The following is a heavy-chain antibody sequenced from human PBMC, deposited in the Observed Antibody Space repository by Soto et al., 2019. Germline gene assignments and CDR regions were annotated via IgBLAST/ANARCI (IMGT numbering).Heavy chain of an antibody. Sequence: VQLLESGGGLVQPGGSLRLSCVGSGFFFSSYTMTWVRQAPGKGLEWVSSFSATSENTYYADSVRGRFTISRDNSKNTLFLQMNSLTAEDTAMYYCAKARDQQWVRLPFDYWGQGIPVIVSS. J-gene: IGHJ4*02. CDR3: AKARDQQWVRLPFDY. CDR2: FSATSENT. D-gene: IGHD6-19*01. V-gene: IGHV3-23*01. CDR1: GFFFSSYT.